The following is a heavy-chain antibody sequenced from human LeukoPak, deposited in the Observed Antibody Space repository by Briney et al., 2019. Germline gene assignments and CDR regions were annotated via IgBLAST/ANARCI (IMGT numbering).Heavy chain of an antibody. CDR2: ISAYNGNT. V-gene: IGHV1-18*01. CDR1: GYTFTSYG. Sequence: ASVKVSCKAPGYTFTSYGISWVRQAPGQGLEWMGWISAYNGNTNYAQKLQGRVTMTTDTSTSTAYMELRSLRSDDTAVYYCAGYYYDSSGYHAFDIWGQGTMVTVSS. J-gene: IGHJ3*02. D-gene: IGHD3-22*01. CDR3: AGYYYDSSGYHAFDI.